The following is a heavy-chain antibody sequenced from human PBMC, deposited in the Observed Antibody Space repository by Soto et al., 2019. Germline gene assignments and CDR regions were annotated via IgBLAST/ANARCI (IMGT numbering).Heavy chain of an antibody. CDR3: ASWLKGPDIGNYYYGMDV. CDR1: GGAFSDYA. J-gene: IGHJ6*02. Sequence: QVQLVQPGAEVKKPGSSVKVSCKASGGAFSDYAFSWVRQAPGQGLEWLGGIMPIFRAPDYAQKFQGRVTITADEFTWTAYMERNSLSSEDTAVYYCASWLKGPDIGNYYYGMDVWGQGTTVTVS. CDR2: IMPIFRAP. D-gene: IGHD2-15*01. V-gene: IGHV1-69*12.